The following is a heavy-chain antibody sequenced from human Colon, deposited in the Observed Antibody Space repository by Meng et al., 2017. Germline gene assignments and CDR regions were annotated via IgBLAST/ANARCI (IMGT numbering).Heavy chain of an antibody. J-gene: IGHJ5*02. CDR3: ARGLNEGGLAHNWFDP. Sequence: QGPLHESGPGLVKPSQNLSLTCTVSGGSLSSDTYYWTWIRQDPGKGLEWIGIINHSGSTYYNPSLKSRVTMSLGTSKQQFSLKLISVTAADTAVYFCARGLNEGGLAHNWFDPWGQGTLVTVSS. V-gene: IGHV4-31*03. CDR2: INHSGST. D-gene: IGHD1-1*01. CDR1: GGSLSSDTYY.